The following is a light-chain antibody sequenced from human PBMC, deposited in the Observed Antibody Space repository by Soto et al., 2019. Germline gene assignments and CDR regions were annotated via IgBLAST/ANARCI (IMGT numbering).Light chain of an antibody. Sequence: QAVVTQPPSASGTPGQRVTISCSGSSSNIGSNYVYWYQQLPGTAPKLLIYRNNQRPSGVPDRFSGSKSGTSASLAISGLRSEDEADYYCAAWDDSLSAGGVFGGGTKVTVL. V-gene: IGLV1-47*01. CDR3: AAWDDSLSAGGV. CDR2: RNN. J-gene: IGLJ2*01. CDR1: SSNIGSNY.